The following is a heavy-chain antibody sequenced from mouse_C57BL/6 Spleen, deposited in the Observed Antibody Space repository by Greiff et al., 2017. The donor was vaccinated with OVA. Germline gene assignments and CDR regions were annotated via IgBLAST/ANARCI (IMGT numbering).Heavy chain of an antibody. D-gene: IGHD2-5*01. CDR1: GYAFSSSW. J-gene: IGHJ4*01. CDR3: ARICYSNYSAMDY. Sequence: VQLQQSGPELVKPGASVKISCKASGYAFSSSWMNWVKQRPGKGLEWIGRIYPGDGDTNYNGKFKGKATLTADKSSSTAYMQLSSLTSEDSAVYFCARICYSNYSAMDYWGQGTSVTVSS. V-gene: IGHV1-82*01. CDR2: IYPGDGDT.